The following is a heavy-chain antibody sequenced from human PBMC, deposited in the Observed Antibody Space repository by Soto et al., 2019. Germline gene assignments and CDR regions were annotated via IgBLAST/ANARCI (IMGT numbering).Heavy chain of an antibody. V-gene: IGHV1-69*13. CDR3: ARDWDSSGYPGSDAFDI. J-gene: IGHJ3*02. D-gene: IGHD3-22*01. CDR1: GGTFSSYA. CDR2: IIPIFGTA. Sequence: SVKVSCKASGGTFSSYAISWVRQAPGQGLEWMGGIIPIFGTANYAQKFQGRVTITADESTSTAYMELSSLRSEDTAVYYCARDWDSSGYPGSDAFDIWGQGTMVTVAS.